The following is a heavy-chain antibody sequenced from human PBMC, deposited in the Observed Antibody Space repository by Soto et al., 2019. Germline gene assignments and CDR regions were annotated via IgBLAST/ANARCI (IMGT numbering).Heavy chain of an antibody. Sequence: PSETLSLTCTVSGGSISSYYWSWIRQPPGKGLEWIGYIYYSGSTNYNPSLKSRATISVDTSKNQFSLKLSSVTAADTAVYYCARGVSSSGLHSLYYYYYMDVWGRGTTVTV. J-gene: IGHJ6*03. D-gene: IGHD6-13*01. CDR3: ARGVSSSGLHSLYYYYYMDV. CDR2: IYYSGST. CDR1: GGSISSYY. V-gene: IGHV4-59*01.